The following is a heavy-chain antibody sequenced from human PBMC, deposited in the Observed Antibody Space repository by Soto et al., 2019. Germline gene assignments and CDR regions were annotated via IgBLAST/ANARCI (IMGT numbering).Heavy chain of an antibody. Sequence: ASVKVSCKASGFDFGSFGRQFLRLTRGRGLEWIGWIVVAYGRTNYARQFQARVAFSRDMSSTTAYMDLYDLKSDDTAVYFCSADHPHSAIGLSVWGQGTTVTVSS. D-gene: IGHD2-15*01. CDR3: SADHPHSAIGLSV. CDR1: GFDFGSFG. V-gene: IGHV1-58*02. J-gene: IGHJ6*02. CDR2: IVVAYGRT.